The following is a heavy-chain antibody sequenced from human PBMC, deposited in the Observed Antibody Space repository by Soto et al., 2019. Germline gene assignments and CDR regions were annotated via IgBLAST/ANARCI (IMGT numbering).Heavy chain of an antibody. D-gene: IGHD6-13*01. Sequence: QVQLVESGGGLVKPGGSLRLSCAASGFTFSDYYMSWIRQAPGKGLEWVSYISSSSSYTNYADSVKGRFTISRDNAKNALYLQMNSLRAEDTAVYYCARGAIAAAGTSTYWGQGTLVTVSS. CDR2: ISSSSSYT. CDR3: ARGAIAAAGTSTY. CDR1: GFTFSDYY. V-gene: IGHV3-11*05. J-gene: IGHJ4*02.